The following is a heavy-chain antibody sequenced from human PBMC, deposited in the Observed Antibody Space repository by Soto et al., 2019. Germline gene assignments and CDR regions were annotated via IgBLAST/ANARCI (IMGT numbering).Heavy chain of an antibody. J-gene: IGHJ4*02. V-gene: IGHV3-23*01. Sequence: EVQLLDSGGGLVQPGGSLRLSCEASGFTFSNYAMNWVRQAPGKGLEWVLGISGGGDNTYYADSVKGRFTISRDNSKNTVFLQMNRLSAEETAVYYCAKERLARGFDYWGQGTLVTVSS. CDR3: AKERLARGFDY. CDR1: GFTFSNYA. CDR2: ISGGGDNT.